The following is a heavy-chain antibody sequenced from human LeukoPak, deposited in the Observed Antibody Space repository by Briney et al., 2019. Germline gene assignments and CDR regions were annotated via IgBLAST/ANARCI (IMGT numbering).Heavy chain of an antibody. CDR3: ARAAYYYDSSGYYR. D-gene: IGHD3-22*01. CDR2: ISAYNGNT. J-gene: IGHJ4*02. Sequence: ASVKVSCTASGYTFTSYGISWVRQAPGQGLEWMGWISAYNGNTNYAQKLQGRVTMTTDTSTSTAYMELRSLRSDDTAVYYCARAAYYYDSSGYYRWGQGTLVTVSS. CDR1: GYTFTSYG. V-gene: IGHV1-18*01.